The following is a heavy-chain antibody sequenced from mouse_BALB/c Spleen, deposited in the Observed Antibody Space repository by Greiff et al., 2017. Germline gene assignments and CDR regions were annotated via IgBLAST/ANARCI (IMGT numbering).Heavy chain of an antibody. CDR1: GFTFSSYA. CDR2: ISSGGSYT. CDR3: ARDLGYYGGFAY. Sequence: VESGGGLVKPGGSLKLSCAASGFTFSSYAMSWVRQSPEKRLEWVAEISSGGSYTYYPDTVTGRFTISRDNAKNTLYLEMSSLRSEDTAMYYCARDLGYYGGFAYWGQGTLVTVSA. D-gene: IGHD2-3*01. J-gene: IGHJ3*01. V-gene: IGHV5-9-4*01.